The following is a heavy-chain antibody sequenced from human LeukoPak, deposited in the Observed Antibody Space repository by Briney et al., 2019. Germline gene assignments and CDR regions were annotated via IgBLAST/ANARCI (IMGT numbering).Heavy chain of an antibody. CDR3: ARDPIGSRWPYYFDY. Sequence: ASVKVSCKASGYTFTGYYLHWVRQAPGQRLEWMGWINAGSGNTKYSQKFQARVTITRDTSASTAYMELSSLRSEDTAVYYCARDPIGSRWPYYFDYWGQGTLVTVSS. V-gene: IGHV1-3*01. D-gene: IGHD6-13*01. CDR2: INAGSGNT. J-gene: IGHJ4*02. CDR1: GYTFTGYY.